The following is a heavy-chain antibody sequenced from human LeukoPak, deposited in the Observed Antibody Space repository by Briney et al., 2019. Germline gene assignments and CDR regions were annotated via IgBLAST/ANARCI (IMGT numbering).Heavy chain of an antibody. CDR3: AGHPGYSSGATDY. CDR2: IIPILGIA. V-gene: IGHV1-69*02. D-gene: IGHD6-19*01. CDR1: GGTFSSYT. Sequence: TVKVSCKASGGTFSSYTISWVRQAPGQGLEWMGRIIPILGIANYAQKFQGRVTITADKSTSTAYMELSSLRSEDTAVYYCAGHPGYSSGATDYWGQGTLVTVSS. J-gene: IGHJ4*02.